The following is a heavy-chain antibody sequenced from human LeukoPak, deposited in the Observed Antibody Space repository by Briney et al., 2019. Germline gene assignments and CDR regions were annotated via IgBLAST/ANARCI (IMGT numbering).Heavy chain of an antibody. CDR2: IYYSGST. D-gene: IGHD4-23*01. J-gene: IGHJ4*02. Sequence: SETLSLTCTVSGGSISSYYWSWIRQPPGKGLEWIGYIYYSGSTNYNPSLKSRVTISVDTSKNQFSLKLSSVTAADTAVYYCARRGRDYGGNYGYWGQGTLVTVSS. CDR3: ARRGRDYGGNYGY. CDR1: GGSISSYY. V-gene: IGHV4-59*12.